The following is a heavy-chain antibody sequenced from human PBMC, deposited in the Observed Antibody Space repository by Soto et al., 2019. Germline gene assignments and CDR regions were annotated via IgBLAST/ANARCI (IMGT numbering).Heavy chain of an antibody. V-gene: IGHV3-21*01. D-gene: IGHD3-22*01. CDR3: ARASYYYDGSGYHGY. Sequence: KPGGSLRLSCAASGFTFSSYSMNWVRQAPGKGLEWVSSISSSSSYIYYADSVKGRFTISRDNAKNSLYLQMNSLRAEDTAVYYCARASYYYDGSGYHGYWGQGTLVTVSS. J-gene: IGHJ4*02. CDR2: ISSSSSYI. CDR1: GFTFSSYS.